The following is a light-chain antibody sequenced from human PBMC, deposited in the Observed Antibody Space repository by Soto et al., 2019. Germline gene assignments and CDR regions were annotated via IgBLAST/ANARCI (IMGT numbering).Light chain of an antibody. CDR3: SSLTSNTAVV. CDR2: DVS. J-gene: IGLJ2*01. Sequence: QSALTQPASVSGSPGQSITLSCTGTSSDVGGYNYVSWYQQHPGKAPKLMIYDVSNRPSGVSNRFSGSKSGNTASLTISGLQAEDEADYYCSSLTSNTAVVFGGGTKLTVL. V-gene: IGLV2-14*01. CDR1: SSDVGGYNY.